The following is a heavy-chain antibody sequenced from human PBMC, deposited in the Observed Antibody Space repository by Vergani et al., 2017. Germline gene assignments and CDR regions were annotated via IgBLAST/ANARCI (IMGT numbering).Heavy chain of an antibody. D-gene: IGHD1-26*01. CDR1: GFTFSSYA. J-gene: IGHJ4*02. V-gene: IGHV3-64*01. CDR2: ISSNGGSK. CDR3: ARGFSGSYQRYYFDY. Sequence: EVQLVESGGGLVQPGGSLRLSCAASGFTFSSYAMHWVRQAPGKGLEYVSAISSNGGSKYYANSVKGRFTISRDNSKNTLYLQMGSLRAEDMAVYYCARGFSGSYQRYYFDYWGQGTLVTVSS.